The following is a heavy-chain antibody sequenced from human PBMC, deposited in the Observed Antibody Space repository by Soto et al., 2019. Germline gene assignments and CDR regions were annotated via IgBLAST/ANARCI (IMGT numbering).Heavy chain of an antibody. CDR2: IYTSGST. CDR1: GGSISSYY. V-gene: IGHV4-4*07. Sequence: SETLSLTCTVSGGSISSYYWSWIRQPAGKGLEWIGRIYTSGSTNYNPSLKSRVTMSVDTSKNQFSLKLSSVTAADTAVYYCARETPFIVGATPFDYWGQRTLVTVSS. J-gene: IGHJ4*02. CDR3: ARETPFIVGATPFDY. D-gene: IGHD1-26*01.